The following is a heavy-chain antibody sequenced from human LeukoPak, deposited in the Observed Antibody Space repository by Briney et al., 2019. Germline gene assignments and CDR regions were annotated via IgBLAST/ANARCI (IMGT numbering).Heavy chain of an antibody. V-gene: IGHV5-51*01. CDR1: GYTFTNYW. Sequence: GESLKISCKGSGYTFTNYWIAWVSQTPGKGLEWMGIIYPIDSDTRYSLSFRGQVTFSADKSISTAYLQWSSLKDSDTAMYYCARPSAYGEDAFDVWGQGTMVTVSS. CDR3: ARPSAYGEDAFDV. D-gene: IGHD2-21*01. CDR2: IYPIDSDT. J-gene: IGHJ3*01.